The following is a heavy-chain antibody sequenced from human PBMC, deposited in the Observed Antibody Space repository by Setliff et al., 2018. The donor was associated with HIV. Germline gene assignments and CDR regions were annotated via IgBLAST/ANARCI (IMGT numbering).Heavy chain of an antibody. V-gene: IGHV1-24*01. D-gene: IGHD3-16*02. CDR2: FDPEDGER. CDR3: ATDPGRRITFGGVIVNPDY. J-gene: IGHJ4*02. Sequence: GASVKVSCKVFGYTLAALSIHWVRQAPGKGLEWMGGFDPEDGERINAEKFQGRVTMAADTSTDTAYMALSSLTSEDTAVYYCATDPGRRITFGGVIVNPDYWGQGTLVTVPS. CDR1: GYTLAALS.